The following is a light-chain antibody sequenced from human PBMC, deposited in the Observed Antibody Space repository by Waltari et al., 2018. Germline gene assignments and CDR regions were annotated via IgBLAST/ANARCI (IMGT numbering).Light chain of an antibody. CDR3: QQYNSYSLT. CDR1: QSISSW. CDR2: KAS. V-gene: IGKV1-5*03. J-gene: IGKJ4*01. Sequence: DIQMTQSPSTLSASVGHRVTITCRASQSISSWLAWYQQKPGKDPKLLIYKASSLESGVPSRFSGSGSGTEFTLTISSLQPDDFATYYCQQYNSYSLTFGGGTKVEIK.